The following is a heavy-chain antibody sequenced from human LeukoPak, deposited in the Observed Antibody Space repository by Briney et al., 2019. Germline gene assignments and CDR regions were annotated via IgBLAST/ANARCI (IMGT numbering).Heavy chain of an antibody. V-gene: IGHV4-30-4*01. D-gene: IGHD3-10*01. CDR2: IYHSGST. CDR3: ARGLRGIMVRGAITDLNWFDP. J-gene: IGHJ5*02. CDR1: GVSISSGDYY. Sequence: SETLSLTCTVSGVSISSGDYYWTWLRQPPGKGLEWIVYIYHSGSTHYKASLKSRLTISLDTSRNQFSLRLTSVTAADTAVYFCARGLRGIMVRGAITDLNWFDPWGQGTLVAVSS.